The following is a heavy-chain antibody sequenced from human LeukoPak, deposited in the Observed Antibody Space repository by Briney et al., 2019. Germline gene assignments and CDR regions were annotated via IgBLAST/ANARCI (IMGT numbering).Heavy chain of an antibody. CDR3: ARWGDGKKFDY. V-gene: IGHV3-33*01. D-gene: IGHD4-23*01. CDR1: GFTFSSHG. CDR2: IWYDGSEK. J-gene: IGHJ4*02. Sequence: GRSLRLSCAASGFTFSSHGMHWVRQAPGKGLEWVAVIWYDGSEKYYADSVTGRFTISRAYSKNTLYLQMNSLRAEDTAVYFCARWGDGKKFDYWGQGILVSVSS.